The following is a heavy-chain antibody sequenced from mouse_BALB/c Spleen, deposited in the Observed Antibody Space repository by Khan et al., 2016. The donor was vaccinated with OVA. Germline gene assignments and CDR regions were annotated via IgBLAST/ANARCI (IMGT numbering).Heavy chain of an antibody. CDR2: ISTYYGDS. CDR1: GYTFTDYA. J-gene: IGHJ3*01. V-gene: IGHV1S137*01. CDR3: VRGVKFAY. Sequence: QVQLQQSGAELVRPGVSVKISCKGSGYTFTDYAMHWVKQRHAKSLEWIGVISTYYGDSDYNQKFKGKASMTVDRSSSTVYMELARLTSEDSAFYYCVRGVKFAYWGQGTLVTVSA.